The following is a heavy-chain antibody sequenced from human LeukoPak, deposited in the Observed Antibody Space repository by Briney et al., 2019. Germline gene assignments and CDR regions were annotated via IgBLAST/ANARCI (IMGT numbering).Heavy chain of an antibody. CDR1: GFTFSSYA. V-gene: IGHV3-30-3*01. CDR3: ASDTIAALSLGAFDI. D-gene: IGHD6-13*01. J-gene: IGHJ3*02. CDR2: ISYDGSNK. Sequence: GGSLRLSCAASGFTFSSYAMHLVRQAPGKGLEWVAVISYDGSNKYYADSVKGRFTISRDNSKNTLYLQMNSLRAEDTAVYYCASDTIAALSLGAFDIWGQGTMVTVSS.